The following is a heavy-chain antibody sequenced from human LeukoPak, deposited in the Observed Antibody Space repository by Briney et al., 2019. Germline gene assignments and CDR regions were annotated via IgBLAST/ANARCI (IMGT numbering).Heavy chain of an antibody. D-gene: IGHD3-10*01. V-gene: IGHV3-7*03. Sequence: GVSLRLSCAASGFTFSSYWMSWVRQAPGKGLEWVANIKQDGSEKYYVDSVKGRFTISRDNAKNSLYLQMNSLRAEDTAVYYCARQSTIKSYYYGMDVWGQGTTVTVSS. CDR3: ARQSTIKSYYYGMDV. CDR1: GFTFSSYW. CDR2: IKQDGSEK. J-gene: IGHJ6*02.